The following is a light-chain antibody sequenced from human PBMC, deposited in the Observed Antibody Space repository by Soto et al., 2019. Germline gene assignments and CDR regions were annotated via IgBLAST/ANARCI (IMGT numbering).Light chain of an antibody. CDR2: GDN. Sequence: QSVLTQPPSVSGAPGQRVTISCTGSSSNIGAPYDVHRYQQHPGTAPKLLIYGDNSRPSGVPDRFSGSRSGTSASLAITGLQAEDEADYYCQSYDSRLSGSVVFGGGTKVTVL. V-gene: IGLV1-40*01. CDR1: SSNIGAPYD. CDR3: QSYDSRLSGSVV. J-gene: IGLJ2*01.